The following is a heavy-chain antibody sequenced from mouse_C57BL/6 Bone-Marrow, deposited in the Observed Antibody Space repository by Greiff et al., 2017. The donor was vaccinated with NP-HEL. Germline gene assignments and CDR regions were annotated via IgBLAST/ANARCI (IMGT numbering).Heavy chain of an antibody. CDR2: IYPRSGNT. V-gene: IGHV1-81*01. Sequence: VQRVESGAELARPGASVKLSCKASGYTFTSYGISWVKQRTGQGLEWIGEIYPRSGNTYYNEKFKGKATLTADKSSSTAYMELRSLTSEDSAVYFCAREGNDGYRFAYWGQGTLVTVSA. J-gene: IGHJ3*01. CDR3: AREGNDGYRFAY. D-gene: IGHD2-3*01. CDR1: GYTFTSYG.